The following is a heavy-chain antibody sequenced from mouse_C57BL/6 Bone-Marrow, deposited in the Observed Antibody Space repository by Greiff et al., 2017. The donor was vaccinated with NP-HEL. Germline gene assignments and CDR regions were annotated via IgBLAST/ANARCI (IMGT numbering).Heavy chain of an antibody. J-gene: IGHJ1*03. CDR2: INPNNGGT. D-gene: IGHD1-1*01. V-gene: IGHV1-26*01. Sequence: EVQLQQSGPELVKPGASVKISCKASGYTFTDYYMNWVKQSHGKSLEWIGDINPNNGGTSYNQKFKGKATLTVDKSSSTAYMELRSLTSEDSAVYYCEGYGSSYWYFDVWGTGTTVTVSS. CDR3: EGYGSSYWYFDV. CDR1: GYTFTDYY.